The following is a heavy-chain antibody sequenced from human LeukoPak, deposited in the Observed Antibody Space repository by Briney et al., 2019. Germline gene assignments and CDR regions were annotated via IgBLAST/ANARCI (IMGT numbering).Heavy chain of an antibody. CDR2: IYSGGST. V-gene: IGHV3-53*01. CDR3: ARDWGRVPDAFDI. CDR1: GFTVSSNY. Sequence: GSLRLSCAASGFTVSSNYMNWVRQAPGKGLGWVSVIYSGGSTYYADSVKGRFTISRDNSKNTLYLQMNSLRAEDTAVYYCARDWGRVPDAFDIWGQGTMVTVSS. J-gene: IGHJ3*02. D-gene: IGHD7-27*01.